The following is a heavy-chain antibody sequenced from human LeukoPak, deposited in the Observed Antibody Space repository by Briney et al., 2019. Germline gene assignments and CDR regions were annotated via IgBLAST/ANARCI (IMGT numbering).Heavy chain of an antibody. CDR3: ARVSTMVRGVFDY. V-gene: IGHV4-59*10. D-gene: IGHD3-10*01. Sequence: SETLSLTCAVYGGSFSGYYWSWIRQPAGKGLEWIGRIYTSGSTNYNPSLKSRVTMSVDTSKNQFSLKLSSVTAADTAVYYCARVSTMVRGVFDYWGQGTLVTVSS. J-gene: IGHJ4*02. CDR2: IYTSGST. CDR1: GGSFSGYY.